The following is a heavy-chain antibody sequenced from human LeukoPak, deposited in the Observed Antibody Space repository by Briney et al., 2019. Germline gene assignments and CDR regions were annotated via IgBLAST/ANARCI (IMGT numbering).Heavy chain of an antibody. CDR1: GGSITSNY. Sequence: KPSETLSLTCTVSGGSITSNYWSWIRQPPGKGLEWIGYIHYSGSTNYNPSLKSRVTISVDTSKNQFSLKLSSVTAADTAVYYCARDSGSGWYVTHYFDYWGQGTLVTVSS. CDR3: ARDSGSGWYVTHYFDY. V-gene: IGHV4-59*01. J-gene: IGHJ4*02. D-gene: IGHD6-19*01. CDR2: IHYSGST.